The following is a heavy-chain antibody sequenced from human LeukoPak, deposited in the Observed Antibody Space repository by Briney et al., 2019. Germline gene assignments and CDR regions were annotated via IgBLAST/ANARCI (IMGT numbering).Heavy chain of an antibody. CDR3: AIGYSSGWYHGD. Sequence: PGGSLRLSCAASGFTFSSYAMSWVRQAPGKGLEWVSAISGSGGSTYYADSVKGRFTISRDNSKNTLYLQMNSLRAEDTAVYYCAIGYSSGWYHGDWGQGSLVTVSS. J-gene: IGHJ4*02. CDR1: GFTFSSYA. V-gene: IGHV3-23*01. CDR2: ISGSGGST. D-gene: IGHD6-19*01.